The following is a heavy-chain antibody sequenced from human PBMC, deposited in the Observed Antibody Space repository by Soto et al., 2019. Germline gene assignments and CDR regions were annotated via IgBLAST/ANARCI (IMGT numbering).Heavy chain of an antibody. CDR3: ARGDDLWFGELLSAAFDI. Sequence: QVQLQESGPGLVKPSQTLSLTCTVSGGSISSGGYYWSWIRQHPGKGLEWIGYIYYSGSTYYNPSLKSRVTISVATSKNLFSLKLSSVTAADTAVYYCARGDDLWFGELLSAAFDIWGQGTMVTVSS. CDR2: IYYSGST. CDR1: GGSISSGGYY. V-gene: IGHV4-31*03. D-gene: IGHD3-10*01. J-gene: IGHJ3*02.